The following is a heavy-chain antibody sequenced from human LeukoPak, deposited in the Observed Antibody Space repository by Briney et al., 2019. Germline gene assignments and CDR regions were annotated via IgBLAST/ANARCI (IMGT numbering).Heavy chain of an antibody. CDR1: GGSISSYY. CDR3: ARSSITIFGVVSPFEY. V-gene: IGHV4-59*01. D-gene: IGHD3-3*01. J-gene: IGHJ4*02. Sequence: PSETLSLTCTVSGGSISSYYWSWIRQPPGKGLGWIGYIYYSGSTNYNPSLKSRVTISVDTSKNQFSLKLSSVTAADTAVYYCARSSITIFGVVSPFEYWGQGTLVTVSS. CDR2: IYYSGST.